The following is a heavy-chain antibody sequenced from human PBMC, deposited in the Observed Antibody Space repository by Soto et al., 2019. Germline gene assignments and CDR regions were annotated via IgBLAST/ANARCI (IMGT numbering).Heavy chain of an antibody. CDR3: ASRNYDFWSGYYPS. Sequence: SETLSLTCTVSVGSISSYYWSWIRQPPGKGLEWIGYIYYSGSTYYNPSLKSRVTISVDTSKNQFSLKLSSVTAADTAVYYCASRNYDFWSGYYPSWGQGTLVTVS. J-gene: IGHJ5*02. D-gene: IGHD3-3*01. V-gene: IGHV4-59*08. CDR2: IYYSGST. CDR1: VGSISSYY.